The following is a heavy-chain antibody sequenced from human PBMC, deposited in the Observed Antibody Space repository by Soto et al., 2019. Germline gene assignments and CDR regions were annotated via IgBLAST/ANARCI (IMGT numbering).Heavy chain of an antibody. J-gene: IGHJ4*02. V-gene: IGHV4-39*01. CDR3: ARQLYSGDSSGAFGY. D-gene: IGHD6-19*01. CDR1: DDSIGRSNYF. Sequence: QLQLQESGPGLVKPSETLSLTCTVSDDSIGRSNYFWGWIRQPPGKGLEWIGNIFYSGNTHYNPSLKSRVTRSLDTSNDLFSVRVSSGTAADTAVYYCARQLYSGDSSGAFGYWGPGALGIFSS. CDR2: IFYSGNT.